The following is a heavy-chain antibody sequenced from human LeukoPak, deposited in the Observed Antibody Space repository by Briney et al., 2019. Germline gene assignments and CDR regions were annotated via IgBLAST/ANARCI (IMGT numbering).Heavy chain of an antibody. V-gene: IGHV3-11*01. D-gene: IGHD5-18*01. Sequence: PGGSLRLSCAASGFTFSDYYMSWIRQAPGKGLEWVSYISSSGSTIYYADSVKGRFTISRDNTKNSLYLQMNSLRVEDTAVYYCARDTGALVTHFDYWGQGTLVTVSS. CDR2: ISSSGSTI. J-gene: IGHJ4*02. CDR1: GFTFSDYY. CDR3: ARDTGALVTHFDY.